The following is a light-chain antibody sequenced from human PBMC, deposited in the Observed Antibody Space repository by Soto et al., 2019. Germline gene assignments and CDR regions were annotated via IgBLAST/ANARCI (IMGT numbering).Light chain of an antibody. J-gene: IGLJ3*02. CDR3: QSYDISLSYSRV. CDR2: VNN. V-gene: IGLV1-40*01. CDR1: RSNIGADYD. Sequence: QSVLTQPPSVSGAPGQRVTISCTGSRSNIGADYDVHWYQQLPGTAPKLLIYVNNNRPSGVPDRFSASKSGTSASLAITGLQAEDEADYYCQSYDISLSYSRVFGGGTQLTVL.